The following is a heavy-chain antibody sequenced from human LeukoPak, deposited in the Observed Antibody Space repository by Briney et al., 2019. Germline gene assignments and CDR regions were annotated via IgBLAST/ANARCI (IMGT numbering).Heavy chain of an antibody. CDR3: ARAVAGISEYYFDY. CDR1: GFTFSSYW. Sequence: QPGGSLRLSCAASGFTFSSYWTSWVRQAPGKGLEWVANIKQDGSEKYYVDSVKGRFTISRDNAKNSLYLQMNSLRAEDTAVYYCARAVAGISEYYFDYWGQGTLVTVSS. CDR2: IKQDGSEK. V-gene: IGHV3-7*01. J-gene: IGHJ4*02. D-gene: IGHD6-19*01.